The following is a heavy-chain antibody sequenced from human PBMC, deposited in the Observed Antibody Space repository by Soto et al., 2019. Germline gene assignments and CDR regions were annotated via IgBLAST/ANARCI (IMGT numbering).Heavy chain of an antibody. J-gene: IGHJ6*02. Sequence: GGSLRLSCAASGFTFISYGMHWVRQAPGKGLEWVAVIWYDGSNKYYADSVKGRFTISRDNSKNTLYLQMNSLRAEDTAVYYCARVRDPMAIYYYYGMDVWGQGTTVTVSS. CDR2: IWYDGSNK. D-gene: IGHD3-10*01. CDR1: GFTFISYG. CDR3: ARVRDPMAIYYYYGMDV. V-gene: IGHV3-33*01.